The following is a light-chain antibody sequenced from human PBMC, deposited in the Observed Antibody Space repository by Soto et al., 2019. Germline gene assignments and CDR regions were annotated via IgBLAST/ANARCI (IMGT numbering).Light chain of an antibody. J-gene: IGLJ3*02. CDR3: TSYRNSSTNLV. CDR2: DVS. V-gene: IGLV2-14*01. CDR1: SSDVGGYKY. Sequence: QSALTQPSAVSGSPGQSITISCTGTSSDVGGYKYVSWYQQHPGKVPKLLIYDVSNRPSGVSNRFSGSKSGNTASLTISGLQAEDEANYYCTSYRNSSTNLVFGGGTKLTVL.